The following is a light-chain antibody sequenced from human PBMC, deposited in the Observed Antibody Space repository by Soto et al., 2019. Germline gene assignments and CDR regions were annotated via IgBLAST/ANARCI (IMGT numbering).Light chain of an antibody. CDR2: TAS. Sequence: DIQMTQSPSSLSASVRDRVTITCRSSQSIRSFLNWYQQKLGRAPKLLIYTASNLQTGVPSRFSGSGSGTDFTLTISSLQPEDFATYYCQQSYSSPQTFGQGTKVEIK. CDR1: QSIRSF. V-gene: IGKV1-39*01. J-gene: IGKJ1*01. CDR3: QQSYSSPQT.